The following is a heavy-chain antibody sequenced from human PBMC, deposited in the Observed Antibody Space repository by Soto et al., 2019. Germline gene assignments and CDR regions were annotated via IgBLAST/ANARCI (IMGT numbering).Heavy chain of an antibody. CDR2: ISYDGSNK. CDR1: GFTFSWYG. J-gene: IGHJ6*02. CDR3: AKDIAAALYYYYGMDV. Sequence: GSLRLSCAASGFTFSWYGMPWVRPAPGQGLEWVAVISYDGSNKYYADSVKGRFTISRDNSRNTLYLQMNSLRAEDTAVYYCAKDIAAALYYYYGMDVWGQGTTVTVSS. D-gene: IGHD6-13*01. V-gene: IGHV3-30*18.